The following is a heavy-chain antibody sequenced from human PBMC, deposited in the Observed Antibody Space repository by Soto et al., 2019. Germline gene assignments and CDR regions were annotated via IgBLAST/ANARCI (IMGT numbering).Heavy chain of an antibody. V-gene: IGHV1-69*04. CDR3: ARELDCSSTSCYAHWFDP. CDR1: GGTFSSYT. CDR2: IIPILGIA. D-gene: IGHD2-2*01. Sequence: SVKVSCKASGGTFSSYTISWVRQAPGQGLEWMGRIIPILGIANYAQKFQGRVTITADKSTSTAYMELSSLRSEDTAVYYCARELDCSSTSCYAHWFDPWGQGTLVTVSS. J-gene: IGHJ5*02.